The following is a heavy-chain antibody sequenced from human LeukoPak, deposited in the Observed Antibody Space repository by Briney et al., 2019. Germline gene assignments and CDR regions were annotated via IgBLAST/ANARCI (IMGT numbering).Heavy chain of an antibody. CDR1: GFTFSSYA. V-gene: IGHV3-23*01. D-gene: IGHD6-13*01. CDR3: AKPDSITWYGRGFDS. Sequence: GGSLRLSCAASGFTFSSYAMSWVRQAPGKGLEWVSAISGSGDTYYTDSVKGRFTISRDNSKNTLYLQMNSLTAEDTAIYYCAKPDSITWYGRGFDSWGQGTLVTVSS. CDR2: ISGSGDT. J-gene: IGHJ4*02.